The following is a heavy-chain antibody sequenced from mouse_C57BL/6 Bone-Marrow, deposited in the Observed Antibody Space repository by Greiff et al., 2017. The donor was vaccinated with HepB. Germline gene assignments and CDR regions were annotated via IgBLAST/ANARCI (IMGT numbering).Heavy chain of an antibody. Sequence: VKLQESGPELVKPGASVKLSCKASGYTFTSYDINWVKQRPGQGLEWIGWIYPRDGSTKYNEKFKGKATLTVDTSSSTAYMELHSLTSEDSAVYFCARRGYDYGAWFAYWGQGTLVTVSA. CDR2: IYPRDGST. V-gene: IGHV1-85*01. J-gene: IGHJ3*01. CDR1: GYTFTSYD. D-gene: IGHD2-4*01. CDR3: ARRGYDYGAWFAY.